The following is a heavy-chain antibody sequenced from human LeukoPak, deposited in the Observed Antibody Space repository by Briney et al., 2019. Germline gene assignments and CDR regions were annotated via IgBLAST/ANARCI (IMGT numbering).Heavy chain of an antibody. Sequence: GGSLRLSCAASGFTFSSYEMNWVRQAPGQGLEWVSSISGTSSYKHYVDSVKGRFTISRDNAQDSLYLQMDDLRVEDTAVYYCVRVDYKLLVGWFAPWGQGALVTVSS. CDR1: GFTFSSYE. J-gene: IGHJ5*02. D-gene: IGHD1-26*01. CDR3: VRVDYKLLVGWFAP. V-gene: IGHV3-21*01. CDR2: ISGTSSYK.